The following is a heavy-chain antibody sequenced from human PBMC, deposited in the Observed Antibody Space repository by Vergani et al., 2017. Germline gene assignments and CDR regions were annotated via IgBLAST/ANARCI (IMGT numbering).Heavy chain of an antibody. D-gene: IGHD1-14*01. CDR2: INPSGGST. V-gene: IGHV1-46*01. CDR1: GYTFTSYY. J-gene: IGHJ4*02. CDR3: AREQWRPEPPFDY. Sequence: VQLVQSGAEVKKPGASVKVSCKASGYTFTSYYMHWVRPAPGQGLEWMGIINPSGGSTSYAQKFQGRVTITADESTSTAYMELSSLRSEDTAVYYCAREQWRPEPPFDYWGQGTLVTVSS.